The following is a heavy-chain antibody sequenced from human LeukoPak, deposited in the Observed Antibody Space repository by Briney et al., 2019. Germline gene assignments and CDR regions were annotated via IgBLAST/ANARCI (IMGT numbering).Heavy chain of an antibody. J-gene: IGHJ3*02. Sequence: GGSLRLSCAASGFTFSDYYMNWIRQAPGKGLEWVSYISSSGSTIYYADSVKGRFTISRDNAKNSLYLQMNNLRAEDTAMFYCATSMAQDVDAFHIWGQGTMVTVSS. CDR1: GFTFSDYY. CDR3: ATSMAQDVDAFHI. V-gene: IGHV3-11*04. D-gene: IGHD2-21*01. CDR2: ISSSGSTI.